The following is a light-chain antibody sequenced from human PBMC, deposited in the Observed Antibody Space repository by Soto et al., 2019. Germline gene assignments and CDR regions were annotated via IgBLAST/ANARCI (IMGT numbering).Light chain of an antibody. J-gene: IGKJ1*01. CDR3: PDSTSAPRT. Sequence: IRMTQSAVSVSVSVGDRVTITCRASQGISNYLAWYQQKPAKVPKLLIYAASTLQSGVPPRFSGSGSGTDFTLTISSLQPEDGTPYYCPDSTSAPRTFAQGAKLDIK. CDR2: AAS. CDR1: QGISNY. V-gene: IGKV1-27*01.